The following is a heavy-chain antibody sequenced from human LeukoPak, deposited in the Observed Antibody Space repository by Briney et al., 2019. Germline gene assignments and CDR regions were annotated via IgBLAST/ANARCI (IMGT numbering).Heavy chain of an antibody. CDR2: ISSSGSTI. D-gene: IGHD1-1*01. V-gene: IGHV3-48*03. CDR3: ARDRSGTRLNWFDP. Sequence: GGSLRLSCAASGFTFSSYEMNWVRQAPGKGLEWVSYISSSGSTIYYADSVKGRFTISRDNAKNSLYLQVNSLRAEDTAVYYCARDRSGTRLNWFDPWGQGTLVTVSS. J-gene: IGHJ5*02. CDR1: GFTFSSYE.